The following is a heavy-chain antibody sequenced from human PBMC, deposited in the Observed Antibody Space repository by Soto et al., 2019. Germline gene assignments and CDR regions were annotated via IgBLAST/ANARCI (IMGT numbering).Heavy chain of an antibody. D-gene: IGHD3-16*02. CDR1: GGSIRSYY. CDR2: IYYSGST. V-gene: IGHV4-59*08. J-gene: IGHJ3*02. Sequence: QVQLQESGPGLVKPSETLSLTCTVSGGSIRSYYWSWIRQPPGKGLEWIGYIYYSGSTNYNPSLKSRVTISVDTSKNQSSLYMSSVPAADASVYYCARLYGLDAFDIWGQGTMVTASS. CDR3: ARLYGLDAFDI.